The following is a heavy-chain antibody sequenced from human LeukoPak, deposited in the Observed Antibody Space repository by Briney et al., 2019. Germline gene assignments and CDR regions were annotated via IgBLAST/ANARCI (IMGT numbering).Heavy chain of an antibody. V-gene: IGHV1-24*01. CDR2: FDPEDGET. J-gene: IGHJ4*02. D-gene: IGHD6-13*01. CDR1: GYTLTELS. Sequence: ASVKVSCKVSGYTLTELSMHWVRQAPGKGLEWMGGFDPEDGETIYAQKFKGRVTMTEDTSTDTAYMELSSLRSEDTAVYYCATVNFRSWYLFDYWGQGTLVTVSS. CDR3: ATVNFRSWYLFDY.